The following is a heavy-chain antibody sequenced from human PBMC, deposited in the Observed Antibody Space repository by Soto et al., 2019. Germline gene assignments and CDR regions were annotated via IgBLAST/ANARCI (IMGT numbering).Heavy chain of an antibody. CDR2: INSDGSRT. CDR1: GFTFSTYW. Sequence: EVQLVESGEGLVQPGGSLRLSCAASGFTFSTYWMHWVRQAPGKGLVWVSRINSDGSRTTYADSVKGRFTISRDNAKNSQCLQMNSLRSEETAEYYCARVRTGTYNWFDPWGQGTLVTVSS. J-gene: IGHJ5*02. CDR3: ARVRTGTYNWFDP. D-gene: IGHD1-7*01. V-gene: IGHV3-74*01.